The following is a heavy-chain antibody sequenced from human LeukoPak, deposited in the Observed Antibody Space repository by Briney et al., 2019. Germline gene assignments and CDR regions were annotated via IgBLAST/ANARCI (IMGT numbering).Heavy chain of an antibody. Sequence: GGSLRLSCAASGFTFSNAWMSWVRQAPGKGLEWVGRIKSKTDGGTTDYAAPVKGRFTISRDDSKNTLYLQVNSLKTEDTAVYYCTTDSLVVVSAGVGIPWGQGTLVTVSS. CDR2: IKSKTDGGTT. CDR1: GFTFSNAW. V-gene: IGHV3-15*01. J-gene: IGHJ5*02. CDR3: TTDSLVVVSAGVGIP. D-gene: IGHD2-2*01.